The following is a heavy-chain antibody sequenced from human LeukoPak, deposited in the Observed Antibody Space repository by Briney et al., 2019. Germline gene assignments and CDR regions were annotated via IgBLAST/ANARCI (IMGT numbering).Heavy chain of an antibody. CDR1: GFTFSSYS. CDR2: ISSSSSNI. J-gene: IGHJ5*02. D-gene: IGHD2-2*01. V-gene: IGHV3-21*05. Sequence: GGSLRLSCAASGFTFSSYSMNWVRQAPGKGLEWVSYISSSSSNIYYADSVKGRFTISRDNSKNSLYLQMNSLRAEDTAVYYCAREICSSTSCYVSRWFDPWGQGTLVTVSS. CDR3: AREICSSTSCYVSRWFDP.